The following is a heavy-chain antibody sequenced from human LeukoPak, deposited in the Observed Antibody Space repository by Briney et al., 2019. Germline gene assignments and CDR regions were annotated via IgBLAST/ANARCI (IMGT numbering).Heavy chain of an antibody. J-gene: IGHJ4*02. D-gene: IGHD2-2*01. Sequence: ASVNVSCKASGYTFTSYAMHWVRQAPGQRLEWMGWINAGNGNTKYSQKFQGRVTITRDTSASTAYMELSSLRSEDTAVYYCANHLACGSTSCPPFDDWGQGTLVTVSS. CDR3: ANHLACGSTSCPPFDD. CDR2: INAGNGNT. V-gene: IGHV1-3*01. CDR1: GYTFTSYA.